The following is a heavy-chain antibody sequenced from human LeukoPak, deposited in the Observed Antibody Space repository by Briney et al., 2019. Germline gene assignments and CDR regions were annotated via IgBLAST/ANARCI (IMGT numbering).Heavy chain of an antibody. J-gene: IGHJ3*02. CDR3: ARQQGEQQLVGNAFDI. CDR2: VYPGDSED. D-gene: IGHD6-13*01. CDR1: GYNFTSYW. V-gene: IGHV5-51*01. Sequence: GESLKISCKGSGYNFTSYWIGWVRQMPGKGLEWMGLVYPGDSEDRISPSFQGQVTISADKSISTAYLQWSSLKASDTAIYYCARQQGEQQLVGNAFDIWGQGTMVTVSS.